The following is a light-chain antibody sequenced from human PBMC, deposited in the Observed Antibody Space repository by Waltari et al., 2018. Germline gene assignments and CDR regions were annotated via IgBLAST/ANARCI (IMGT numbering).Light chain of an antibody. CDR2: RNN. CDR1: SSHIGSNY. V-gene: IGLV1-47*01. CDR3: AAWDDSLSGVV. Sequence: QSVLTQPPSASGTPGQRVTISCSGSSSHIGSNYVYWYQHLPGTAPKLLTYRNNQRPSGVPDRFSGSKSGTSASLAISGLRSEDEADYYCAAWDDSLSGVVFGGGTKLTVL. J-gene: IGLJ2*01.